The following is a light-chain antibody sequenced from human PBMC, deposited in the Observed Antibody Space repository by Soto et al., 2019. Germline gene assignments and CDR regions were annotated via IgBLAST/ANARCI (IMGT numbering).Light chain of an antibody. Sequence: EIVMTQSPATLSVSPGEGATLSCWASQSVRSNLAWYQQKPGQAPRLLIYGASTRATGVPARFSGSGSGTEFTLTISSLQPDDFATYYCQHYNSYSEAFGPGTKVDIK. J-gene: IGKJ1*01. CDR3: QHYNSYSEA. V-gene: IGKV3-15*01. CDR1: QSVRSN. CDR2: GAS.